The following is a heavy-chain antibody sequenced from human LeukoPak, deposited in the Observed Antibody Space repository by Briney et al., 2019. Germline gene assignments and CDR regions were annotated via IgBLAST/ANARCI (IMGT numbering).Heavy chain of an antibody. D-gene: IGHD7-27*01. CDR2: IIPIFGTV. V-gene: IGHV1-69*06. CDR1: GGTFSSYA. J-gene: IGHJ6*03. Sequence: GASVKVSCKASGGTFSSYAISWVRQAPGQGLEWMGGIIPIFGTVNYAQKFQGRVTMTEDTSTDTAYMELSSLRSEDTAVYYCATLGIGYPNYYYYYMDVWGKGTTVTISS. CDR3: ATLGIGYPNYYYYYMDV.